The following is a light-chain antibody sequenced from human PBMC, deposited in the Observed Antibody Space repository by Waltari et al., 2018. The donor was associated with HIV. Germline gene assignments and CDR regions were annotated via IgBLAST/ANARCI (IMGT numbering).Light chain of an antibody. CDR3: QQYGTSQWT. CDR1: QSVTSNY. J-gene: IGKJ1*01. V-gene: IGKV3-20*01. CDR2: GVS. Sequence: EIVLTQSPGTLSLSPGERAALSCRASQSVTSNYLAWYQQKPGRAPRLLISGVSNRASGIPDRFSGSGAGTDFTLTISRLEPEDFAVYYCQQYGTSQWTFGRGTKVEI.